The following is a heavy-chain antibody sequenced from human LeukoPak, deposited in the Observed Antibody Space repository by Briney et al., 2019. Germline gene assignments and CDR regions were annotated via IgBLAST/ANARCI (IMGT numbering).Heavy chain of an antibody. D-gene: IGHD5-24*01. Sequence: GGSLRLSCEGSGFNFSTFSLNWVRQAPGKGLEWVASISYSSTFIDYADSVRGRFTISRDNAHNSVYLQMNSLRDDDTAAYFCARGGDGYNSYLDFWGQGTLVTVSS. J-gene: IGHJ4*02. V-gene: IGHV3-21*01. CDR3: ARGGDGYNSYLDF. CDR1: GFNFSTFS. CDR2: ISYSSTFI.